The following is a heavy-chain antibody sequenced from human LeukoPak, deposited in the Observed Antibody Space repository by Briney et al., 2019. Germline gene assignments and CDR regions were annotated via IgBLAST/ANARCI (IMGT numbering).Heavy chain of an antibody. J-gene: IGHJ6*04. V-gene: IGHV3-30*18. CDR3: AKDRYYGSGSYSYGMDV. D-gene: IGHD3-10*01. Sequence: GGSLRLSCAASGFTFSSYGTHWVRQAPGKGLEWVAVISYDGSNKYYADSVKGRFTISRDNSKNTLYLQMNSLRAEDTAVYYCAKDRYYGSGSYSYGMDVWGKGTTVTVSS. CDR2: ISYDGSNK. CDR1: GFTFSSYG.